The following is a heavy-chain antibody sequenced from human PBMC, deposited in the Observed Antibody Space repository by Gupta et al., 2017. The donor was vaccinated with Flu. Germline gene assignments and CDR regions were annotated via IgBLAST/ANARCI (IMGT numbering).Heavy chain of an antibody. D-gene: IGHD4-17*01. J-gene: IGHJ4*02. Sequence: EVQLVESGGGLVQPGGSLRLSCSASGFTFSTYSIHWVRQPPGKRLECVSTIISNGAGAYYADSVTGRFAISRDNFENTVSLQMSSLTTEDTAVYYCVRSSRYFDYWGQGILVTVSS. CDR2: IISNGAGA. V-gene: IGHV3-64D*06. CDR3: VRSSRYFDY. CDR1: GFTFSTYS.